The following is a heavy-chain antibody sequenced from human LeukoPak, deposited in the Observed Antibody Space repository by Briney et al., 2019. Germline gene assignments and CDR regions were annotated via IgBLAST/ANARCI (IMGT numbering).Heavy chain of an antibody. D-gene: IGHD6-19*01. Sequence: GGSLRLSCAASGFTVSSNYMSWVRQAPGKGLEWVSVIYSGGSTYYADSVKGRFTISRDNSKNTLYLQMNSLRAEDTAVYYCTKDLMTGFSSGWYFGYWGLGTLVTVSS. CDR3: TKDLMTGFSSGWYFGY. J-gene: IGHJ4*02. V-gene: IGHV3-53*01. CDR2: IYSGGST. CDR1: GFTVSSNY.